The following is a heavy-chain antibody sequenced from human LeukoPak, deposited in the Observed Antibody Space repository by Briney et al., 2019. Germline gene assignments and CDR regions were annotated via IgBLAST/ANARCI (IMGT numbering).Heavy chain of an antibody. CDR2: ISDDGSNK. J-gene: IGHJ5*02. V-gene: IGHV3-30-3*01. CDR1: GFTFSNYA. D-gene: IGHD6-13*01. Sequence: GGSLRLSCTASGFTFSNYAMHWVRQAPGKGLEWVAVISDDGSNKYYADPVKGRFIISRDNSKTTLYLQMNSLRAEDTAVYYCARDLQQVVRSYFFDTWGQGTLVTVSS. CDR3: ARDLQQVVRSYFFDT.